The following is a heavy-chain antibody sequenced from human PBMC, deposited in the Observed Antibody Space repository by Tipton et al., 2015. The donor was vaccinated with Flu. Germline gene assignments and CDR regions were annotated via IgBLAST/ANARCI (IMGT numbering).Heavy chain of an antibody. J-gene: IGHJ4*02. Sequence: LRLSCTVSGGSISSGGYYWSWIRQHPGKGLEWIGYIYYSGSTYYNPSLKSRVTISVDTSKNQFSLKLSSVTAADTAVYYCAREGDTAMAYFDYWGQGTLVTVSS. CDR1: GGSISSGGYY. CDR3: AREGDTAMAYFDY. CDR2: IYYSGST. V-gene: IGHV4-31*02. D-gene: IGHD5-18*01.